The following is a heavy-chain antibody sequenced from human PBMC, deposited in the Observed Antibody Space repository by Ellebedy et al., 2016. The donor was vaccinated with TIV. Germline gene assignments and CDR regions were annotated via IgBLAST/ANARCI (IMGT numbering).Heavy chain of an antibody. CDR3: AAMIGYGSGRGGMDV. Sequence: MPSETLSLTCTVSGGSISSGGYYWSWIRQHPGKGLEWIGYIYYSGSTYYNPSLTSLVTISVDTSKNQFSLKLSSVTAADTAVYYCAAMIGYGSGRGGMDVWGQGTTVTVSS. J-gene: IGHJ6*02. D-gene: IGHD3-10*01. CDR1: GGSISSGGYY. V-gene: IGHV4-31*01. CDR2: IYYSGST.